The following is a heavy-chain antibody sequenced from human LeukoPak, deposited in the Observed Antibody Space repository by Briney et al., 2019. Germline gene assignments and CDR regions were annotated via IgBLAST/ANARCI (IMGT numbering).Heavy chain of an antibody. D-gene: IGHD3-16*01. CDR1: GASISGSGYY. CDR2: IYYTGNT. V-gene: IGHV4-61*08. CDR3: ARERGGSKLSGLYGRDYYYMDV. Sequence: PSETLSLTCAVSGASISGSGYYLGWIRQPPGKGLEWIGYIYYTGNTNYNPSLKSRVTISVATSKNQFSLKLSSVTAADTAVYFCARERGGSKLSGLYGRDYYYMDVWGKGTTVTVSS. J-gene: IGHJ6*03.